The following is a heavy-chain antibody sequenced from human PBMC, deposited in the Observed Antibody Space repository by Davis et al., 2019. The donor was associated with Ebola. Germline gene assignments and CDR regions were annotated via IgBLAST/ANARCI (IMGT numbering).Heavy chain of an antibody. J-gene: IGHJ4*02. CDR2: INPNSGGT. Sequence: AASVKVSCKASGYTFTGYYMHWVRQAPGQGLEWMGWINPNSGGTNYAQKFQGWVTMTRDTSTSTVYMELSSLRSEDTAVYYCVREWLFNQCLHYWGQGTLVTVSS. V-gene: IGHV1-2*04. CDR1: GYTFTGYY. D-gene: IGHD5-24*01. CDR3: VREWLFNQCLHY.